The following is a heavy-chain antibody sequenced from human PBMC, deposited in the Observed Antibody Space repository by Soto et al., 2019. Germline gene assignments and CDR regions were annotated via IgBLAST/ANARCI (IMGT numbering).Heavy chain of an antibody. CDR2: IYDSVST. CDR1: GGSISRRSYY. D-gene: IGHD5-12*01. V-gene: IGHV4-39*01. CDR3: ARVIGDSGYVLNWLDP. Sequence: SETLSLTLTVSGGSISRRSYYWGWIRQPAGKGLEWIGSIYDSVSTYYNPSLKIRVTISVDTSKNQSSLKPSSVTAADTAVYSCARVIGDSGYVLNWLDPWGQGTLV. J-gene: IGHJ5*02.